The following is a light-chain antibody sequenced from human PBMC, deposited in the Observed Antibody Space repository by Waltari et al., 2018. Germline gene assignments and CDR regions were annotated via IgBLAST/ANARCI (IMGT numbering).Light chain of an antibody. CDR2: KAS. CDR3: QQYNTYSS. Sequence: QMTQSPSTRSASLGNKITITCRASQSISNYLAWYQQKPGKAPKLLIYKASSSGSGVPSRFSGSGSGTEFTLTISSLQPDDFATYYCQQYNTYSSFGQGTKLEIK. CDR1: QSISNY. V-gene: IGKV1-5*03. J-gene: IGKJ2*03.